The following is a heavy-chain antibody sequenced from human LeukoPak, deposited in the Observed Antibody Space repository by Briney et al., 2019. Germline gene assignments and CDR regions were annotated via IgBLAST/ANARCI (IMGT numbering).Heavy chain of an antibody. CDR2: IYSGGRT. D-gene: IGHD3-10*02. CDR3: GSTSLLGSGFFDY. J-gene: IGHJ4*02. Sequence: GGSPRLSCAASGFTVSSNYMNWVRQAPGKGLEWVSVIYSGGRTYYVDSVKGRFTISRDNSKNTLYLQMNSLRAEDTAVYYCGSTSLLGSGFFDYWGQGTLVTVSS. V-gene: IGHV3-66*01. CDR1: GFTVSSNY.